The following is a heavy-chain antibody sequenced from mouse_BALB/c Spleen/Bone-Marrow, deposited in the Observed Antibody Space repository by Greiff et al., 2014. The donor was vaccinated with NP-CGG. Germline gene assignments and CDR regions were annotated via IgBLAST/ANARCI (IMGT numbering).Heavy chain of an antibody. J-gene: IGHJ2*01. CDR3: TRGYDYFDY. CDR1: GISITTGNYR. Sequence: EVKLQESGPGLVKPSQTVSLTCTVTGISITTGNYRWGWIRQFPGNKLEWIGYIYYSGTITYTPSLTSRTTITRDTSKNQFFLEMNSSAAEDTATYYCTRGYDYFDYWGQGTTLTVSS. D-gene: IGHD2-2*01. CDR2: IYYSGTI. V-gene: IGHV3-5*02.